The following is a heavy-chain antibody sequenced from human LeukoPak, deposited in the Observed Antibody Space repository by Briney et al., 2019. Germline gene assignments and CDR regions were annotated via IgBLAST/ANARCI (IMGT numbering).Heavy chain of an antibody. CDR2: IYYTGRT. J-gene: IGHJ5*02. D-gene: IGHD3-9*01. Sequence: SETLSLTCTVSGGSISYYYWTWLRQSPGKGLEWIGQIYYTGRTYYNPSLERRVTISLDTSRIQFSLIMTSVTAADTAMYYCARGGTYNDILPFDPWGQGTLVSVSS. V-gene: IGHV4-59*01. CDR1: GGSISYYY. CDR3: ARGGTYNDILPFDP.